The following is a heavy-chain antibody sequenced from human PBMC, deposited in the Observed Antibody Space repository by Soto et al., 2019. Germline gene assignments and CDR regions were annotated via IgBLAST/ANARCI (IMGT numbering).Heavy chain of an antibody. CDR1: GGSISSGDYY. CDR3: ARDVPPQLGMVV. Sequence: QVQLQESGPGLVKPSQTLSLTCTVSGGSISSGDYYCSWIRQPPGKGLEWIGYIYYSGSTYYNPHLNSRVTISVDTSKNQFALKLSSVTAADTAVYYGARDVPPQLGMVVWGQGPTVSVSS. CDR2: IYYSGST. D-gene: IGHD5-18*01. V-gene: IGHV4-30-4*01. J-gene: IGHJ6*01.